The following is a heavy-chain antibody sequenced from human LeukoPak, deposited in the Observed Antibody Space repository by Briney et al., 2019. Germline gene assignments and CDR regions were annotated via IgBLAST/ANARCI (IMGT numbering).Heavy chain of an antibody. Sequence: GASVKVSCKASGYTFTSYGISWVRQAPGQGLEWMGWINPNSGGTNYAQKFQGRVTMTRDTSISTAYMELSRLRSDDTAVYYCARRPGRIAAAGSKHWFDPWGQGTLVTVSS. D-gene: IGHD6-13*01. CDR2: INPNSGGT. CDR3: ARRPGRIAAAGSKHWFDP. CDR1: GYTFTSYG. J-gene: IGHJ5*02. V-gene: IGHV1-2*02.